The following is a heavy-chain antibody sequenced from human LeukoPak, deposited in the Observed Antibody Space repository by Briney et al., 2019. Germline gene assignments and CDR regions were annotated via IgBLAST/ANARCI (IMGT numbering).Heavy chain of an antibody. Sequence: ASVKVSCKASGYTFTSYDINWVRQATGQGLEWMGWMNPNSGNTGYAQKYQGRVTMTRNTSISTAYMELSSLRSEDTAVYYCARATGSSSWQEVWFDPWGQGTLVTVSS. D-gene: IGHD6-13*01. CDR3: ARATGSSSWQEVWFDP. CDR1: GYTFTSYD. V-gene: IGHV1-8*01. CDR2: MNPNSGNT. J-gene: IGHJ5*02.